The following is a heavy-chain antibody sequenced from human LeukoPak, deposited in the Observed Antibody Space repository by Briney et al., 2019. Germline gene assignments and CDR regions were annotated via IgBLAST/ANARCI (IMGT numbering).Heavy chain of an antibody. CDR1: GFTFSNLA. Sequence: PGRSLRLSCAASGFTFSNLAMSWVRQAPGKGLEWVSAISGDGNIYYADSVKGRFTISKDNSKNTLYLQMNNLRAEDTAVYYCAKRTVTFDYWGQGTLVTVSS. D-gene: IGHD4-11*01. J-gene: IGHJ4*02. V-gene: IGHV3-23*01. CDR2: ISGDGNI. CDR3: AKRTVTFDY.